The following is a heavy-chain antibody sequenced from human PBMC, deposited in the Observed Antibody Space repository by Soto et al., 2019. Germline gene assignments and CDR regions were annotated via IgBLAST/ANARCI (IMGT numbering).Heavy chain of an antibody. J-gene: IGHJ6*04. Sequence: QVQLQESGPGLVKPSETLSLTCTVSGGSISFHYWSWIRQPPGKGLEWIGYIYYSGSTNYSPSLKSRVTISVDTSKNQFSLMLSSVTAGDTAVYYCARGGAGMITFGGVITYYGMDVWGKGTTVTVSS. CDR2: IYYSGST. CDR1: GGSISFHY. D-gene: IGHD3-16*02. CDR3: ARGGAGMITFGGVITYYGMDV. V-gene: IGHV4-59*11.